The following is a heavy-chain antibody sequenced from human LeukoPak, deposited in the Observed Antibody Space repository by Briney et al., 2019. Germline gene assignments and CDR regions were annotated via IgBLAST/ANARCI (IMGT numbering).Heavy chain of an antibody. CDR3: ARGLEYGERH. D-gene: IGHD2/OR15-2a*01. Sequence: SETLSLTCAVYGGSFSGYYWSWIRQPPGKGLEWIGEINHSGSANYNPSLKSRVTISVDTSKNQFSLKLSSVTAADTAVYYCARGLEYGERHWGQGTLVTVSS. V-gene: IGHV4-34*01. J-gene: IGHJ4*02. CDR1: GGSFSGYY. CDR2: INHSGSA.